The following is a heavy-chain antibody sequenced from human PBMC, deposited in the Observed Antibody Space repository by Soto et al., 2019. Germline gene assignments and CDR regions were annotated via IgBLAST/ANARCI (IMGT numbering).Heavy chain of an antibody. J-gene: IGHJ4*02. CDR3: ARGDSGSYVDY. CDR1: GFTFSDYY. CDR2: ISSSSSYT. V-gene: IGHV3-11*06. Sequence: GGSLRLSCAASGFTFSDYYISRIRQAPGKGLEWVSYISSSSSYTNYADSVKGRFTISRDNAKNSLYLQMNSLRAEDTAVYYCARGDSGSYVDYWGQGTLVTVSS. D-gene: IGHD1-26*01.